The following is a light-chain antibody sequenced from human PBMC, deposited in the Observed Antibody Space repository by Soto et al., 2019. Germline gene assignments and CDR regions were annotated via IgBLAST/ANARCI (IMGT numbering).Light chain of an antibody. CDR1: QDISGW. J-gene: IGKJ1*01. CDR2: AAS. CDR3: QQYNSYWT. Sequence: IQLTQSPSSVSASVGDRGTIPCRASQDISGWLAWYQQKPGRAPQLLIYAASSLQSGVPSRLSGSGSGTEFTLTIRSLQPDDFATYYCQQYNSYWTFGQGTKVDIK. V-gene: IGKV1D-16*01.